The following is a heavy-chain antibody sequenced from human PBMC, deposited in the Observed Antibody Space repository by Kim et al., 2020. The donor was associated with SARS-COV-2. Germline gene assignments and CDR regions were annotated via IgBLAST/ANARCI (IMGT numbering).Heavy chain of an antibody. J-gene: IGHJ5*02. CDR2: SYYSGST. CDR1: GGSISSYY. V-gene: IGHV4-59*01. CDR3: AAAGSSMSWFDP. D-gene: IGHD3-10*01. Sequence: SETLSLTCTVSGGSISSYYWSWIRQPPGKGLELIGYSYYSGSTNNNPSPKSRVTISVDTSKNQYSLKLSFVTAADTAVYYCAAAGSSMSWFDPWGQGSL.